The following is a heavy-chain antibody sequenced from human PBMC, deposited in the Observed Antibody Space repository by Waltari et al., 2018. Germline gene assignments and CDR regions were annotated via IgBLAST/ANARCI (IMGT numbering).Heavy chain of an antibody. D-gene: IGHD2-15*01. CDR1: GGPISSSSYY. Sequence: QLQLQESGPGLVKPSETLSLTCPVSGGPISSSSYYWRWIRQPPGKGLEWIGSIYYSGSTYYNPSLKSRVTISVDTSKNQFSLKLSSVTAADTAVYYCATRRGGLRAGFEDYWGQGTLVTVSS. CDR3: ATRRGGLRAGFEDY. V-gene: IGHV4-39*01. CDR2: IYYSGST. J-gene: IGHJ4*02.